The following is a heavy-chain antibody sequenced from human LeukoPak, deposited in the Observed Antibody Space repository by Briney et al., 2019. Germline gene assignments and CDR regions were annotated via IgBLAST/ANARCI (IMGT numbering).Heavy chain of an antibody. D-gene: IGHD3-22*01. V-gene: IGHV3-48*03. CDR3: ARDGSSGWAPKDC. Sequence: PGGSLRLSCAASVFTFSSYEMNWVRQAPGKGLEGGSYISSSCSNIYYADSVKGRFTIPRDNAKNSLYLQMNSLRAEDTAVYYCARDGSSGWAPKDCWGQGTLVTVSS. CDR2: ISSSCSNI. CDR1: VFTFSSYE. J-gene: IGHJ4*02.